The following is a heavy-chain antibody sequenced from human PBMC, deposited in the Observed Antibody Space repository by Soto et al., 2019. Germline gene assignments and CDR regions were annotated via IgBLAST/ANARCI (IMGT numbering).Heavy chain of an antibody. CDR2: FDPEDGDT. Sequence: VASVKVSCKXSGDTLTELSIHWVRQAPGKGLEWMGGFDPEDGDTKYAQKFQGRVTMAEDTSADTVYMELSSLRSEDTAVYYCVTLLIREAFDIWGLGTMVTVSS. J-gene: IGHJ3*02. CDR1: GDTLTELS. D-gene: IGHD2-8*01. V-gene: IGHV1-24*01. CDR3: VTLLIREAFDI.